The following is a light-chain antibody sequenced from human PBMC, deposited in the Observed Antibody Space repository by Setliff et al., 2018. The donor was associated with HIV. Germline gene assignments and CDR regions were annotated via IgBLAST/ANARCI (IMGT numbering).Light chain of an antibody. J-gene: IGLJ1*01. Sequence: SALTQPASVSGSPGQSITTSCTGTSSDVGSYNYVSWYQQHPGKAPKLMIYEVSNRPSGVSNRFSGSKSGSTASLTISGLQAEDEADYYCSSYTSSSLYVFGTGTKVTVL. CDR3: SSYTSSSLYV. V-gene: IGLV2-14*01. CDR2: EVS. CDR1: SSDVGSYNY.